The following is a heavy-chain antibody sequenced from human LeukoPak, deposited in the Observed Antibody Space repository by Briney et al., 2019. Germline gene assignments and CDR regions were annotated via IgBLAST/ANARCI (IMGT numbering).Heavy chain of an antibody. Sequence: ASVKVCCKASRYTFTGYYMHWVRQAPGQGLEWMGWINPNSGGTNYAQKFQGRVTMTRDTSISTAYMELSRLRSDDTAMYYCARSMRQLVANYYYYMDVWGKGTTVTISS. CDR3: ARSMRQLVANYYYYMDV. V-gene: IGHV1-2*02. CDR1: RYTFTGYY. J-gene: IGHJ6*03. CDR2: INPNSGGT. D-gene: IGHD6-13*01.